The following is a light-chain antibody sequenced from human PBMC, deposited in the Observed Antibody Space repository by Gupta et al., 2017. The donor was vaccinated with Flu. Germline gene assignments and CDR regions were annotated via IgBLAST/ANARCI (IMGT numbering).Light chain of an antibody. CDR1: QGLVYSDGNTY. CDR3: KQGDHRPWA. Sequence: VVMTQSPLSLPVTLGQPASISCRSSQGLVYSDGNTYLHWYQQRPGQSPRRLIHQVSYRDSGVPDRFSGSGSGTDFTLTISRVEAGDFGVYYCKQGDHRPWAFGQGTKVDIK. V-gene: IGKV2-30*01. J-gene: IGKJ1*01. CDR2: QVS.